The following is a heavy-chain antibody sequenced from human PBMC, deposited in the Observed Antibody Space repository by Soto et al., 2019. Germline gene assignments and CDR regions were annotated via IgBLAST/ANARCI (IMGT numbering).Heavy chain of an antibody. Sequence: QVQLVQSGAEVKKPGSSVKVSCKASGGTFSSYAISWVRQAPGQGLEWMGGIIPIFGTANYAQKFQGRVTISADESTSTAYMELSSLRSEDTAVYYCARVAGISGYSSGWNLDYWCQGPLVTVSS. CDR3: ARVAGISGYSSGWNLDY. CDR2: IIPIFGTA. CDR1: GGTFSSYA. V-gene: IGHV1-69*01. D-gene: IGHD6-19*01. J-gene: IGHJ4*02.